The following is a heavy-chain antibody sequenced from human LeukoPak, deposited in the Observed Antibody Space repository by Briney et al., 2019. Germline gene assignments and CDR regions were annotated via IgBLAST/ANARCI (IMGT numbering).Heavy chain of an antibody. V-gene: IGHV1-69*13. CDR3: ARDWVTAINYYYGMDV. J-gene: IGHJ6*02. D-gene: IGHD2-21*02. CDR2: IIPIFGTA. Sequence: SVTVSCKASGGTFSSYAISWVRQAPGQGLEWMGGIIPIFGTANYAQKFQGRVTITADESTSTAYMELSSLRSEDTAVYYCARDWVTAINYYYGMDVWGQGTTVTVSS. CDR1: GGTFSSYA.